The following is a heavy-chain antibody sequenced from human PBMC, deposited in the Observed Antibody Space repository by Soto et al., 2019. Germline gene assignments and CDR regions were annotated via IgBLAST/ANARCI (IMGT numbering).Heavy chain of an antibody. D-gene: IGHD2-2*01. Sequence: SETLSLTCTVSGGSISSYYWSWIRQPPGKGLEWIGYIYYSGSTNYNPSLKSRVTISVDTSKNQFSLKLSSVTAADTAVYYCARGYCSSTGCYEYAFDIWGQGTMVTVSS. V-gene: IGHV4-59*08. CDR2: IYYSGST. CDR3: ARGYCSSTGCYEYAFDI. J-gene: IGHJ3*02. CDR1: GGSISSYY.